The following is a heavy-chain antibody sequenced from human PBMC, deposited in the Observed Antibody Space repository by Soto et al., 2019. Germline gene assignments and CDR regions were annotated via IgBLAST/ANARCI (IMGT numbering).Heavy chain of an antibody. CDR2: INGNNGDT. J-gene: IGHJ4*02. Sequence: ASVKVSCKASGYTFTGYYMHWVRQAPGQGLEWMGWINGNNGDTYYSQHFQGRVTITRDTSTGTVYMQLSSLTSDDTAVYYCARDDSGFSGSHYIDYFNYWGQGALVTVSS. D-gene: IGHD1-26*01. CDR1: GYTFTGYY. V-gene: IGHV1-2*02. CDR3: ARDDSGFSGSHYIDYFNY.